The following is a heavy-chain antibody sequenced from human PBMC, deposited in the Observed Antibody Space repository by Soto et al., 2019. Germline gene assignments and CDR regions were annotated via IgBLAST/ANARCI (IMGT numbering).Heavy chain of an antibody. D-gene: IGHD3-22*01. J-gene: IGHJ4*02. CDR1: GFTFSSYA. CDR3: AKSPNYYDSSGYDY. Sequence: EVQLLESGGGLVQPGGSLRLSCAASGFTFSSYAMSWVRQAPGKGLEWVSAISGSGGSTYYADSVKGRFTISRDNSKNTLYLQMNSLRSEDTAVYYCAKSPNYYDSSGYDYWGQGTLVTVSS. V-gene: IGHV3-23*01. CDR2: ISGSGGST.